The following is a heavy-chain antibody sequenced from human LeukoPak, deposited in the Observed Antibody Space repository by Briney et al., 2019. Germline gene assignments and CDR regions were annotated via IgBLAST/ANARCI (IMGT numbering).Heavy chain of an antibody. CDR3: AKRGTTAAARWFDP. CDR1: GFTFSTYS. J-gene: IGHJ5*02. V-gene: IGHV3-23*01. CDR2: ISATGGST. D-gene: IGHD3-16*01. Sequence: GGSLRLSCAASGFTFSTYSMNWVRQAPGKGLEWVSSISATGGSTYYADSVKGRFTISRDTAENTLYLQMNSLRAEDTAVYYCAKRGTTAAARWFDPWGQGTLVTVSS.